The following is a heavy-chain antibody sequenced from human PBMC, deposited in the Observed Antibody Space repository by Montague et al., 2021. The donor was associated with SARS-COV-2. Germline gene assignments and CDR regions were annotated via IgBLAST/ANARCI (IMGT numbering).Heavy chain of an antibody. CDR1: GASFSGYY. CDR2: VIHSGTT. CDR3: ASGEFFYYGSGSYYRSAGDD. J-gene: IGHJ6*02. V-gene: IGHV4-34*12. Sequence: SETLSLTCHVYGASFSGYYWSWVRQSPGKGLEWMGEVIHSGTTNYNPSLKGRVTISIDSSNDRFSLRLTSLTAADTGVYYCASGEFFYYGSGSYYRSAGDDWGQGTTVTGSS. D-gene: IGHD3-10*01.